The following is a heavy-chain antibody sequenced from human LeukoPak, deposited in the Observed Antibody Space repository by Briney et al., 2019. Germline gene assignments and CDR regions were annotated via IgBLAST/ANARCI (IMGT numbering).Heavy chain of an antibody. Sequence: GGSLRLSCAASGFTFSSYWMSWVRQAPGKGLEWVANIKQDGSEKYYVDSVKGRFTISRDDSKTLVYLQMNSLKTEDTAVYFCARDGAEGDNSAFDIWGQGTVVTVSS. J-gene: IGHJ3*02. D-gene: IGHD3-22*01. CDR3: ARDGAEGDNSAFDI. V-gene: IGHV3-7*03. CDR2: IKQDGSEK. CDR1: GFTFSSYW.